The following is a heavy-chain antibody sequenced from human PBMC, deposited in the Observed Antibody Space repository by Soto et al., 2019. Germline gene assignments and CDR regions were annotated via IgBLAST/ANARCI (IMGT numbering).Heavy chain of an antibody. CDR2: INPSGCXT. CDR3: ASWTAYSN. V-gene: IGHV1-46*04. D-gene: IGHD3-3*01. Sequence: SVKVSCKASGYTFTSYYMHWVRQAPGQVLELMVMINPSGCXTXXXXXXXGXXXXTXYTXXCTXXXXXLXXXXXDTAVYYCASWTAYSNWGQGTLVTVSS. CDR1: GYTFTSYY. J-gene: IGHJ4*02.